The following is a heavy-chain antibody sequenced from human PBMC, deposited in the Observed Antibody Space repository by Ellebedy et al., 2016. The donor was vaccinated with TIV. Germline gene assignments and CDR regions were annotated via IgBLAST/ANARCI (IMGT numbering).Heavy chain of an antibody. Sequence: MPSETLSLTCAISGDSVSSKSAIRHWIRQSPSRGLGWLGRTYYRSKWYDDYAVSVRSRTTVKADTSKNQFSLRPNSVTPEDAAVYYCTRAGAGGAAGLFGSWGQGTLVTVSS. V-gene: IGHV6-1*01. CDR2: TYYRSKWYD. CDR1: GDSVSSKSAI. CDR3: TRAGAGGAAGLFGS. J-gene: IGHJ4*02. D-gene: IGHD6-13*01.